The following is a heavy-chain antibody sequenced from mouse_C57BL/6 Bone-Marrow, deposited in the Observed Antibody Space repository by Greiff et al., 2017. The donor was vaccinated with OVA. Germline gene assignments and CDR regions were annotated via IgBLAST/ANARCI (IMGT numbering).Heavy chain of an antibody. D-gene: IGHD3-1*01. J-gene: IGHJ2*01. Sequence: EVQLQESGPVLVKPGASVKMSCKASGYTFTDYYMNWVKQSHGKSLEWIGVINPYNGGTSYNQKFKGKATLTVDQSSSTAYMERNSLTSEDSAVYYCARGDWAWGGQGTTLTVSS. V-gene: IGHV1-19*01. CDR3: ARGDWAW. CDR2: INPYNGGT. CDR1: GYTFTDYY.